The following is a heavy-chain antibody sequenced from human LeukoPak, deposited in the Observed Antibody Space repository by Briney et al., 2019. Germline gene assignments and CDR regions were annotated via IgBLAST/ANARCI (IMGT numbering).Heavy chain of an antibody. D-gene: IGHD1-26*01. CDR3: ASSGSYRFDY. J-gene: IGHJ4*02. Sequence: GGSLRLSCAASGFTFSSYSMNWVRQAPGKGLEWVSHITASGTAMFHADSVKGRFTISRDNAKNSLYLQMNSLRDEDTAVYYCASSGSYRFDYWGQGTLVTVSS. CDR2: ITASGTAM. CDR1: GFTFSSYS. V-gene: IGHV3-48*02.